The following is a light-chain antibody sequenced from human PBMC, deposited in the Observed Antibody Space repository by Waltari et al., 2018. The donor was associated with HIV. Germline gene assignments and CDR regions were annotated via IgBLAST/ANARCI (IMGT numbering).Light chain of an antibody. CDR1: QNIRNF. Sequence: DIQMTQSPSSLSASVGDRVTILCRASQNIRNFLNWYQQKPGKAPQLLIYTASTLQGGVPSRFDGSGSGTDFSLTISSLQPEDFATYFCQQSYSIPYTFGQRTTLEI. CDR2: TAS. CDR3: QQSYSIPYT. V-gene: IGKV1-39*01. J-gene: IGKJ2*01.